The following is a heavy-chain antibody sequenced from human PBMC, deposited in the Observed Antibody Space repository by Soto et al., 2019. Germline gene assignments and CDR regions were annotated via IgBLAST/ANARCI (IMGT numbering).Heavy chain of an antibody. Sequence: PSENLSLTCAVSGGSITSCAYSWSWIRQPPGKGLEWIGYIFHSGSTFFNPSLESRVTISIDRSKSQFSLKLTSVTAADTALYYCAAGGGLPRYYWGQGTLVTVS. J-gene: IGHJ4*02. CDR3: AAGGGLPRYY. D-gene: IGHD5-12*01. V-gene: IGHV4-30-2*01. CDR2: IFHSGST. CDR1: GGSITSCAYS.